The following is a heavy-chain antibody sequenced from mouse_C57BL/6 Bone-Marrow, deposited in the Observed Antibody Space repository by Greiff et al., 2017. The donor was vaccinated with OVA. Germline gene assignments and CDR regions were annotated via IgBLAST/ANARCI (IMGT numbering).Heavy chain of an antibody. Sequence: EVQLVESGGDLVKPGGSLKLSCAASGYTFSSYGMSWVRQTPDKRLEWVATISSGGSYTYYPDSVKGRFTISRDNAKNTLYLQMSSLKSEDTAMYYCARGIYYDYDGFAYWGQGTLVTVSA. CDR2: ISSGGSYT. CDR3: ARGIYYDYDGFAY. CDR1: GYTFSSYG. V-gene: IGHV5-6*01. D-gene: IGHD2-4*01. J-gene: IGHJ3*01.